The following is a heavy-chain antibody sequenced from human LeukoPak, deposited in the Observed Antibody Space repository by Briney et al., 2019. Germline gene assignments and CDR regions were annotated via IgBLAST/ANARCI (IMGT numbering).Heavy chain of an antibody. V-gene: IGHV2-5*02. CDR1: GFSLSTSGVG. J-gene: IGHJ3*02. Sequence: SGPTLVKPPQTLTLTCTFSGFSLSTSGVGVGWIRQPPGKALEWLALIYWDDDKRYSPSLKSRLTIAQDTSKNQVVLTMTNMDPVDTATYYCAHTTYFYDSSGYPRSFDIWGQGTMVTVSS. D-gene: IGHD3-22*01. CDR3: AHTTYFYDSSGYPRSFDI. CDR2: IYWDDDK.